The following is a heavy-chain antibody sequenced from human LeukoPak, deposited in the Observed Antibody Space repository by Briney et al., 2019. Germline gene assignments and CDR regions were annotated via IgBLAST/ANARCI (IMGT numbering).Heavy chain of an antibody. Sequence: PSGTLSLTCGVSGGSITNTNYWTWVRQPPGKGLEWIGEVNLQGSTNYNPSLMGRVAIAVDTSENHISLQLTSVTATDTAVYYCAREGGPYRPLDYSGQGTLVTVSS. CDR2: VNLQGST. CDR1: GGSITNTNY. V-gene: IGHV4-4*02. CDR3: AREGGPYRPLDY. J-gene: IGHJ4*02.